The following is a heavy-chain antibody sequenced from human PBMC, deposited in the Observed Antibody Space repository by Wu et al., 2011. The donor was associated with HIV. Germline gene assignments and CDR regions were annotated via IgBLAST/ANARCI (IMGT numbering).Heavy chain of an antibody. D-gene: IGHD3-22*01. V-gene: IGHV1-18*01. Sequence: QVQLVQSGAEVKKPGASVKVSCKASGYTFTSYGISWVRQAPGQGLEWMGWISAYNSDTNYAQKLQGRVTMTSDTSTSTAYMELRSLRSDDTAVYYCARDRGFYYDSSGYYGPKVLFDYWGQGTLVTVSS. CDR2: ISAYNSDT. CDR3: ARDRGFYYDSSGYYGPKVLFDY. CDR1: GYTFTSYG. J-gene: IGHJ4*02.